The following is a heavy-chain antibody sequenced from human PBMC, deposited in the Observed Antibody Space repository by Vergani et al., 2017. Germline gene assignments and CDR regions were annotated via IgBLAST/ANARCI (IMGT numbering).Heavy chain of an antibody. CDR3: AKDAGTGVRGCFDY. Sequence: VQLVESGGGVVQPGRSLSLYCAASGFTFRSYVLHWVRQAPGKGLEWVAVISYDGSNKYYADSVKGRFTISRDNSKNTLYLQMNSLRAVDTAVYYCAKDAGTGVRGCFDYWGQGTLVTVSS. CDR1: GFTFRSYV. V-gene: IGHV3-30*18. J-gene: IGHJ4*02. CDR2: ISYDGSNK. D-gene: IGHD3-10*01.